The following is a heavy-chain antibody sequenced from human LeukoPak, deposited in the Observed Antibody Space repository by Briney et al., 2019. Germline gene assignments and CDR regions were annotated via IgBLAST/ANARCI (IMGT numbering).Heavy chain of an antibody. D-gene: IGHD3-10*01. J-gene: IGHJ4*02. CDR3: ARHEKLGQFDY. Sequence: SETLSLTCTVSSGSISSYYWSWIRQPPGKGLEWIGYVYYSGSANYNPSLKSRVTTSVDTSKNPFSLKLSSVTAADTAVYYCARHEKLGQFDYWGQGTLVTVSS. V-gene: IGHV4-59*08. CDR1: SGSISSYY. CDR2: VYYSGSA.